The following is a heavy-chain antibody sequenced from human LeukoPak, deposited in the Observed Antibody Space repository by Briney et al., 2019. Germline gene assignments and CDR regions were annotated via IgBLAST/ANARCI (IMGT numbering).Heavy chain of an antibody. D-gene: IGHD6-13*01. CDR1: GFTFGSYN. V-gene: IGHV3-21*01. Sequence: GGSLRLSCAASGFTFGSYNMNWVRQAPGKGLEWVSFISTSSSYIYYADSVKGRFTISRDNAKNTLYLQMNSLRAEDTAVYYCARDEAAAALFDYWGQGTLVTVSS. CDR3: ARDEAAAALFDY. J-gene: IGHJ4*02. CDR2: ISTSSSYI.